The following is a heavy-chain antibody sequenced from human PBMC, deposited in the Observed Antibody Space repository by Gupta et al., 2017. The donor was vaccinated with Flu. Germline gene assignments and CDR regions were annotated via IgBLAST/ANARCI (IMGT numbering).Heavy chain of an antibody. J-gene: IGHJ6*02. CDR2: ISGSGGST. CDR3: ASCSSTSCYEGAYYYGMDV. CDR1: GFTFSSYA. D-gene: IGHD2-2*01. V-gene: IGHV3-23*01. Sequence: EVQLLESGGGLVQPGGSLRLSCAASGFTFSSYALSWVRQAPGKGLEWASAISGSGGSTYYADSVKGRFTISRDNSKNTLNLQMNSLRAEDTAVYYCASCSSTSCYEGAYYYGMDVWGQGTTVTVSS.